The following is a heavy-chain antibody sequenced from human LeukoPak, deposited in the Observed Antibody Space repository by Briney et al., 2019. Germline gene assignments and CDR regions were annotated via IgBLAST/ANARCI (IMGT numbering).Heavy chain of an antibody. CDR2: ISGSGGST. CDR3: AIWSRYSYGLTYYYYYMDV. V-gene: IGHV3-23*01. D-gene: IGHD5-18*01. CDR1: GFTFSSYA. J-gene: IGHJ6*03. Sequence: GGSLRLSCAASGFTFSSYAMSWVRQAPGKGLGWVSAISGSGGSTYYADSVKGRFTISRDNSKNTLYLQMNSLRAEDTAVYYCAIWSRYSYGLTYYYYYMDVWGKGTTVTVSS.